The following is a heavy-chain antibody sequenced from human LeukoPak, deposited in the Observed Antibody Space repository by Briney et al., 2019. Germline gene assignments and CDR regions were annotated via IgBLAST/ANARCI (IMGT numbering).Heavy chain of an antibody. J-gene: IGHJ4*02. CDR2: IYHSGST. V-gene: IGHV4-38-2*02. CDR3: ARDGKAVAGNFDY. CDR1: GYSISSGYY. Sequence: PSETLSLTCTVSGYSISSGYYWGWIRQPPGKGLEWIGGIYHSGSTYYNPSLKSRVTISVDTSKNQFSLKLSSVTAADTAVYYCARDGKAVAGNFDYWGQGTLVTVSS. D-gene: IGHD6-19*01.